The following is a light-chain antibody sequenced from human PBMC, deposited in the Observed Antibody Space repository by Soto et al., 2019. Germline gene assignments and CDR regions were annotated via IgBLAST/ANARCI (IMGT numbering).Light chain of an antibody. CDR2: AAS. Sequence: DIQMTQSPSSLSASVGDRVTITCRASRDIADYLAWYHQKPGQVPKLLIYAASALQSGVPSRFTASGSGTDFTLTITGRQPEDFATYFCQNYNSAPWTFGQGTKVEF. CDR3: QNYNSAPWT. CDR1: RDIADY. J-gene: IGKJ1*01. V-gene: IGKV1-27*01.